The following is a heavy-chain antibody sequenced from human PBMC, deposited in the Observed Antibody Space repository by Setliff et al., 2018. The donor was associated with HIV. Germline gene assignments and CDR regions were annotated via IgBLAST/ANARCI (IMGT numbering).Heavy chain of an antibody. CDR2: IYYSGST. CDR3: ARSPLWSGYEGEAFDI. Sequence: SETLSLTCAVYGGSFSGHYWSWIRQPPGKGLESIGIIYYSGSTYYKSSLKSRLTISVDTSKNQFSLRLTSVTAADTAVYYCARSPLWSGYEGEAFDIWGQGTMVTVS. J-gene: IGHJ3*02. D-gene: IGHD3-3*01. V-gene: IGHV4-34*10. CDR1: GGSFSGHY.